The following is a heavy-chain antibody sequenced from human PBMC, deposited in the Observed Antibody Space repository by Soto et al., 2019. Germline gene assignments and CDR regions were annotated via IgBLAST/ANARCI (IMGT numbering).Heavy chain of an antibody. CDR3: ARLAMDGDYVDY. V-gene: IGHV5-51*01. CDR2: IYPADSDT. CDR1: GYSFTRYW. J-gene: IGHJ4*02. D-gene: IGHD4-17*01. Sequence: GESLKISCKGSGYSFTRYWIGWVRQMPGKGLEWMGIIYPADSDTRYSPSFQGQVTISADKSITTAYLQWSSLRASDTAVYYCARLAMDGDYVDYWGQGALVTVSS.